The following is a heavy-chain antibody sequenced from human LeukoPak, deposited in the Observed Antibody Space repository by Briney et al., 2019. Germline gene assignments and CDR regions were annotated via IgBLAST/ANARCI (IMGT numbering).Heavy chain of an antibody. CDR1: GFTFSDYY. J-gene: IGHJ4*02. V-gene: IGHV3-11*01. CDR3: ARVGRSFYYDSSGYLDY. D-gene: IGHD3-22*01. Sequence: GGSQRLSCAASGFTFSDYYMSWIRQAPGKGLEWVSYISSSGSTIYYADSVKGRFTISRDNAKNSLYLQMNSLRAEDTAVYYCARVGRSFYYDSSGYLDYWGQGTLVTVSS. CDR2: ISSSGSTI.